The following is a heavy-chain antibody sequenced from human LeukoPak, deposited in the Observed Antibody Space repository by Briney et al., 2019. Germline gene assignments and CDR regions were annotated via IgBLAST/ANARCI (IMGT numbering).Heavy chain of an antibody. Sequence: SETLSLTCTVSGGSISSSSYYWGWIRQPPGKGLEWIGSIYYSGSTYYNPSLKSRVTISVDTSKNQFSLKLSSVTAADTAVYYCARDINYYFDNWGLGTLVSVSS. J-gene: IGHJ4*02. CDR1: GGSISSSSYY. CDR2: IYYSGST. D-gene: IGHD1-14*01. CDR3: ARDINYYFDN. V-gene: IGHV4-39*07.